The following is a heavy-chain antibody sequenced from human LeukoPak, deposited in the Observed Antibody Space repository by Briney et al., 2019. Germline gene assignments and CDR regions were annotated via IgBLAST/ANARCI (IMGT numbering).Heavy chain of an antibody. J-gene: IGHJ6*04. CDR1: GFTFSDYY. CDR2: ISSSSSYT. V-gene: IGHV3-11*06. D-gene: IGHD5-18*01. Sequence: PGGSLRLSCAASGFTFSDYYMSWIRQAPGKGLEWVSYISSSSSYTNYADSVKGRFTISRDNAKNSLYLQMNSLRAEDTAVYYCARAAPVDTAMSFYYYGMDVWGKGTTVSVPS. CDR3: ARAAPVDTAMSFYYYGMDV.